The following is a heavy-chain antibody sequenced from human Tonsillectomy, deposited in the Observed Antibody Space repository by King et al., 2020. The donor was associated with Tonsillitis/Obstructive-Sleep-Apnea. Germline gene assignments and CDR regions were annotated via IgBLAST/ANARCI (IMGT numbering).Heavy chain of an antibody. V-gene: IGHV5-51*01. CDR1: GYSFTTYW. CDR3: ARRGYSDFQNWFDP. D-gene: IGHD5-12*01. J-gene: IGHJ5*02. Sequence: QLVQSGAEVKKPGESLKLSCKGSGYSFTTYWIAWVRQMPGKGLEWMGIIYPGDSYTTYNPSFQGQVTISADKSISTAYLQWSSLKASDTAMYYCARRGYSDFQNWFDPWGQGTLVTVSS. CDR2: IYPGDSYT.